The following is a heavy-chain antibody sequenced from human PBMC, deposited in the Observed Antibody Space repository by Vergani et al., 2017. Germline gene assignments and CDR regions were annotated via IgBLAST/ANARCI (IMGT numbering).Heavy chain of an antibody. V-gene: IGHV4-39*01. J-gene: IGHJ4*02. CDR2: IYYSGLP. CDR3: ARQRRGSGWSPEDFDD. D-gene: IGHD6-19*01. Sequence: QLQLQQSGPGLVKPLETPFLTCTVSADSISSGSYYWGWIRQPPGKSLEWIGSIYYSGLPYYNPALKSRVAISVDTSKNHFSLKVTSVTAADTAVYFCARQRRGSGWSPEDFDDWGQGILVTVSS. CDR1: ADSISSGSYY.